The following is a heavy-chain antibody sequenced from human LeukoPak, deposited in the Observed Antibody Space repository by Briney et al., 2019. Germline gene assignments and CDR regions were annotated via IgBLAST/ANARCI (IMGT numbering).Heavy chain of an antibody. CDR2: INPNSGGT. Sequence: ASVKVSCKASGYTFTGYYMHWVRQAPGQGFEWMGWINPNSGGTNYAQKFQGRVTMTRDTSIRTAYMELSRLRSDDTAVYYCARSVPHMVRGQNWFDPWGQGTLVTVSS. CDR1: GYTFTGYY. D-gene: IGHD3-10*01. J-gene: IGHJ5*02. CDR3: ARSVPHMVRGQNWFDP. V-gene: IGHV1-2*02.